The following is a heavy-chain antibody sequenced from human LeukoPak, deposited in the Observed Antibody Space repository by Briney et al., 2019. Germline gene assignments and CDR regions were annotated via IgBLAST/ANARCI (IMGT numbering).Heavy chain of an antibody. CDR3: ARGPSRSGSYTGYFDY. V-gene: IGHV1-18*01. Sequence: ASVKVSCKAAGYTFTSYGISWVRQAPGQGLEWRGGIRAYNDNTNYAQKLQGRVTMTTDASTSTAYMELRSLRPDDTSVYYCARGPSRSGSYTGYFDYWGQGTLVTVSS. J-gene: IGHJ4*02. D-gene: IGHD1-26*01. CDR2: IRAYNDNT. CDR1: GYTFTSYG.